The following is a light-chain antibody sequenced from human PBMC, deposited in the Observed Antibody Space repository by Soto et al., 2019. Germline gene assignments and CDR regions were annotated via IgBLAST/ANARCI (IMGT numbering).Light chain of an antibody. CDR3: QQYSDWPPDT. CDR2: GAS. CDR1: QSVSSN. Sequence: EIVMTQSPATLSVSPGERATLSCRASQSVSSNLAWYQQKPGQAPRLLIYGASTRATGVPARFSGSGSGKEFTLTISSLQSEDFAVYYCQQYSDWPPDTFGHGTKVDIK. J-gene: IGKJ2*01. V-gene: IGKV3-15*01.